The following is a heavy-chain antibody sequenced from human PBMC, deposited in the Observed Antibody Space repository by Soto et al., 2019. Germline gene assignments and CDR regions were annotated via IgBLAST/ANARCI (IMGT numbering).Heavy chain of an antibody. Sequence: PGGSLRLSCAASGFTFANAWINWVRQAPGKGLEWVGRIKSNTDGGTTDFAEPVNGRFALSRDDSNNMVYLQMNSLKIEDTAVYFCTTDTVRFDYWGHGTLVTVSS. CDR1: GFTFANAW. V-gene: IGHV3-15*07. D-gene: IGHD4-4*01. CDR2: IKSNTDGGTT. CDR3: TTDTVRFDY. J-gene: IGHJ4*01.